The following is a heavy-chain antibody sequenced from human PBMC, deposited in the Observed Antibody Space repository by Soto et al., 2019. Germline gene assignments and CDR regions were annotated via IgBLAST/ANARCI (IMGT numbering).Heavy chain of an antibody. CDR2: ISGSGGST. D-gene: IGHD3-16*02. J-gene: IGHJ4*02. CDR1: GFTFSSYA. V-gene: IGHV3-23*01. CDR3: AKDPMITFGGVIATYFDY. Sequence: PWGSLRLSCAASGFTFSSYAMSWVRQAPGKGLEWVSAISGSGGSTYYADSVKGRFTISRDNSKNTLYLQMNSLRAEDTAVYYCAKDPMITFGGVIATYFDYWGQGTLVTVSS.